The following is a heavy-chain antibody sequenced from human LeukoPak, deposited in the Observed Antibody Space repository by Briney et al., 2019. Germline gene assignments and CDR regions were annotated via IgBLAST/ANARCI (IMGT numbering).Heavy chain of an antibody. V-gene: IGHV3-23*01. CDR3: VKDRPNYFGWNGHYYTRNGDS. D-gene: IGHD3-10*01. Sequence: GGSLRLSCAASGFTFNIYAMSWVRQAPGEGLEGVSSFTSIIDGTFYADSVKGRFTISRDNSKSTLYLQMNSLRAEDTALYYCVKDRPNYFGWNGHYYTRNGDSWGQGTLVTVSS. J-gene: IGHJ5*01. CDR1: GFTFNIYA. CDR2: FTSIIDGT.